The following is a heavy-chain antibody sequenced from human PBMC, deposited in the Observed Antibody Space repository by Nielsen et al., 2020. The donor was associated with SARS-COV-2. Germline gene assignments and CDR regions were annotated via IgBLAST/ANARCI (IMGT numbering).Heavy chain of an antibody. CDR2: IRSKANNYET. J-gene: IGHJ6*02. Sequence: GESLKISCAASGSTFGDAIIHWVRQASGKGLEWVGRIRSKANNYETSYAASVRGRFTISRDESEKKAYLQMNSLKTEDTAVYFCKHYFDMDVWGQGTTVTVSS. V-gene: IGHV3-73*01. CDR3: KHYFDMDV. CDR1: GSTFGDAI.